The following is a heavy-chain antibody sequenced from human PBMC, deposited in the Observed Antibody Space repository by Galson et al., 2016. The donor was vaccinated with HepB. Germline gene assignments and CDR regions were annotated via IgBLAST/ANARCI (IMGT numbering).Heavy chain of an antibody. CDR2: IDGPTPNT. J-gene: IGHJ4*02. CDR3: TTWLSHPFDY. D-gene: IGHD6-19*01. Sequence: SLRLSCAASGFTFRNYSLSWVHRAPGKGLEWVSHIDGPTPNTHYADSVRGRFSIYRDNSRDTLYLQMDSLTAEDSAFYYCTTWLSHPFDYWGQGTRVTVSS. CDR1: GFTFRNYS. V-gene: IGHV3-23*01.